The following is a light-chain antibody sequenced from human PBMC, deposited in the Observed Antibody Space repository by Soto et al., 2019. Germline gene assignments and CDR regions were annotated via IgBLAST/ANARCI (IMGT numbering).Light chain of an antibody. J-gene: IGKJ5*01. V-gene: IGKV1-27*01. Sequence: QWTQSPSSLSAAVGDRVTITCRPTQGIGNYLAWYQHKPGQVPKLLIYGASTWQSRVPSRFSGSGSGTDFTLTISSLQPEDFATYYCQHFRSSPSTFGQGTRLEIK. CDR3: QHFRSSPST. CDR2: GAS. CDR1: QGIGNY.